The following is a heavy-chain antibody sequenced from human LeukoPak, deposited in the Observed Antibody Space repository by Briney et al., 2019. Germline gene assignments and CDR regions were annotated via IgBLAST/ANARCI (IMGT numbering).Heavy chain of an antibody. CDR3: AGDSGGLLRKNWFDP. V-gene: IGHV3-13*05. CDR1: GFTFSSYD. Sequence: PGGSLRLSCAASGFTFSSYDMHWVRQATGKGLEWVSAIGTAGDPYYPGSVKGRFTISRENAKNSLYLQMNSLRAGDTAVYYCAGDSGGLLRKNWFDPWGQGTLVTVSS. CDR2: IGTAGDP. D-gene: IGHD2-15*01. J-gene: IGHJ5*02.